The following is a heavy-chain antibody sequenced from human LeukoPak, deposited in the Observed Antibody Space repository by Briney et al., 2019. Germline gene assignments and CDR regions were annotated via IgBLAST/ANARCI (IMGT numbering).Heavy chain of an antibody. V-gene: IGHV3-23*01. CDR2: ISDAGDTT. J-gene: IGHJ1*01. CDR3: ARDPPSFQH. Sequence: GSLRLSCAASGFTFSNYAMSWVRQAPGKGLEWVSSISDAGDTTRHADSVKGRFTISRDNAKNSLYLQMNSLRAEDTAVYYCARDPPSFQHWGQGTLVTVSS. CDR1: GFTFSNYA.